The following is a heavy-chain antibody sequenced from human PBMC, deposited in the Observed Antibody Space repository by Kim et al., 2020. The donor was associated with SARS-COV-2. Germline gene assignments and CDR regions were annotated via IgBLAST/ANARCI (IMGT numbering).Heavy chain of an antibody. D-gene: IGHD6-19*01. J-gene: IGHJ5*02. CDR3: ARGRKLGYSSGWYVPATANNWFEP. Sequence: SETLSLTCAVYGGSFSGYYWSWIRQPPGKGLEWIGEINHSGSTNYNPSLKSRVTISVDTSKNQFSLKLSSVTAADTAVYYCARGRKLGYSSGWYVPATANNWFEPWGQGTLVTVSS. CDR1: GGSFSGYY. V-gene: IGHV4-34*01. CDR2: INHSGST.